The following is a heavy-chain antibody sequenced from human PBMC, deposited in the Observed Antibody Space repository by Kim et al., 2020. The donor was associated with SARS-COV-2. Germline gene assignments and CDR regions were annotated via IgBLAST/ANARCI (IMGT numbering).Heavy chain of an antibody. J-gene: IGHJ4*02. Sequence: GGSLRLSCAASGFTVSSNYMSWVRQAPGKGLEWVSVIYSGGSTYYADSVKGRFTISRDNSKNTLYLQMNSLRAEDTAVYYCARDRHYGSGSYYGYWGQGTLVTVSS. CDR3: ARDRHYGSGSYYGY. CDR2: IYSGGST. CDR1: GFTVSSNY. D-gene: IGHD3-10*01. V-gene: IGHV3-53*01.